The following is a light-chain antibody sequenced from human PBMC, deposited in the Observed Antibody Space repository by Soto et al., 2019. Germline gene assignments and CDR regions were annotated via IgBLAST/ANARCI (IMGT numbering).Light chain of an antibody. J-gene: IGLJ2*01. CDR3: SSYTSSSTLVV. V-gene: IGLV2-14*01. Sequence: QSALTQPASVSGSPGQSITISCTGTSSDVGGYNYVSWYQQHPGKAPKLMIYDVSNRPSGVSNRFSGSKSGNTASLTISGPQAEDGADYYCSSYTSSSTLVVFGGGTKLTV. CDR1: SSDVGGYNY. CDR2: DVS.